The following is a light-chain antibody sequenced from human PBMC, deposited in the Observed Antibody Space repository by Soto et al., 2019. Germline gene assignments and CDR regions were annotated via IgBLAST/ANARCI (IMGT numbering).Light chain of an antibody. J-gene: IGKJ1*01. Sequence: DIQMTQSPSTLSASVGDRVTITCRASQRISNYLNWNQQKPGKAPTLLIYAASSLQSGVPSRFSGGGSGTDFTLTINTLQPEDFATYFCQQCYSSPRTFGQGTKVEIK. CDR2: AAS. CDR1: QRISNY. CDR3: QQCYSSPRT. V-gene: IGKV1-39*01.